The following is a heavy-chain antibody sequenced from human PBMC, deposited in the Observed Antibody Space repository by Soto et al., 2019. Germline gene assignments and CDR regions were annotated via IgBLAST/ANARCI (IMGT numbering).Heavy chain of an antibody. CDR2: ISSSSSYI. D-gene: IGHD3-22*01. CDR3: ARDSGDDSSGYSFLYYYYYGMDV. CDR1: GFTFSSYS. J-gene: IGHJ6*02. V-gene: IGHV3-21*01. Sequence: VGSLRLSCAASGFTFSSYSMNWVRQAPGKGLEWVSSISSSSSYIYCADSVKGRFTISRDNAKNSLYLQMNSLRAEDTAVYYCARDSGDDSSGYSFLYYYYYGMDVWGQGTTVTVSS.